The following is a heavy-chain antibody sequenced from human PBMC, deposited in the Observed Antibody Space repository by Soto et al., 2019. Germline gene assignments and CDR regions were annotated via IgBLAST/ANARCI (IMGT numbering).Heavy chain of an antibody. CDR2: ISSSSSYI. V-gene: IGHV3-21*01. CDR3: ARDQYSSSWYRRGYYYGMDV. Sequence: GGSLRLSCAASGFTFSSYSMNWVRQAPGKXLEWVSSISSSSSYIYYADSVKGRFTISRDNAKNSLYLQMNSLRAEDTAVYYCARDQYSSSWYRRGYYYGMDVWGQGTTVTVSS. J-gene: IGHJ6*02. CDR1: GFTFSSYS. D-gene: IGHD6-13*01.